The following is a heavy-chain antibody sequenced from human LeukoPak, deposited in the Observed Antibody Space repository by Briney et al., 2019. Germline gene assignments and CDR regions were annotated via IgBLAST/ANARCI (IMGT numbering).Heavy chain of an antibody. CDR3: ARESSIYGSGTDAFDI. V-gene: IGHV4-30-4*01. D-gene: IGHD3-10*01. Sequence: SETLSLTCTVSGGSISSGDYYWSWIRQPPGKGLEWVGYIYYSGSTYYNPSLKSRVTISVDTSKNQFSLKLSSVTAADTAVYYCARESSIYGSGTDAFDIWGQGTMVTVSS. CDR2: IYYSGST. CDR1: GGSISSGDYY. J-gene: IGHJ3*02.